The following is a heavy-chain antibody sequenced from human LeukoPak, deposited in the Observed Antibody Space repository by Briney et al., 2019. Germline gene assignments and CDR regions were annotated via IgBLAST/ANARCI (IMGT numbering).Heavy chain of an antibody. J-gene: IGHJ1*01. Sequence: GGSLRLSCAASGFTFSGYWMSWVRQAPGKGLEWVANINQDGSEKYYVDSVKGRFTISRDNAKNSLFLQMGSLRVEDTAVYYCARESTAGYNSSWYGFRNWGQSTLVSVSS. CDR2: INQDGSEK. CDR1: GFTFSGYW. V-gene: IGHV3-7*01. D-gene: IGHD6-13*01. CDR3: ARESTAGYNSSWYGFRN.